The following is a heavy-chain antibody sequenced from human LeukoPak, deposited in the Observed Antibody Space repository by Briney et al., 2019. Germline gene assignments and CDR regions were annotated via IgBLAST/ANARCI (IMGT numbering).Heavy chain of an antibody. D-gene: IGHD3-10*01. CDR1: EFDFSSHA. V-gene: IGHV3-23*01. CDR3: AKDGDTMVRGVLDY. CDR2: ISISGSKT. J-gene: IGHJ4*02. Sequence: PGGSLRLSCAASEFDFSSHAMTWVRQAPGKGLEWVSAISISGSKTYYADSVKGRFTISRDNSKNTLYLQMNSLRAEDTAVYYCAKDGDTMVRGVLDYWGQGTLVTVSS.